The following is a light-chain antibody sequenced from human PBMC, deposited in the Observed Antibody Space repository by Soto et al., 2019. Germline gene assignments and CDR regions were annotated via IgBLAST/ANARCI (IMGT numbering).Light chain of an antibody. J-gene: IGKJ4*01. CDR3: QQYNSY. CDR2: RAS. Sequence: MYHALSTLSASIGDRLTITCRASQSISSWLAWYQQKPGKAPKLLIYRASNLKRGVPSRFSGSGSGTEFTLTISSLQPDDFATYYCQQYNSYFGGGTNVDIK. CDR1: QSISSW. V-gene: IGKV1-5*03.